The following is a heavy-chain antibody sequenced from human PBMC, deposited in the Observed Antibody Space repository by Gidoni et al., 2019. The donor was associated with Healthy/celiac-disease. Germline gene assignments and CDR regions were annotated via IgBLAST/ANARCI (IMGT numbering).Heavy chain of an antibody. V-gene: IGHV3-7*01. CDR2: IKQDGSEK. CDR1: GFTFSSYW. J-gene: IGHJ6*03. D-gene: IGHD3-3*01. CDR3: ARVDQIWSGVRANYYYYMDV. Sequence: EVQLVESGGGLVQPGGSLRLSCAASGFTFSSYWMSWVRQAPGKGLEWVANIKQDGSEKYYVDSVKGRFTISRDNAKNSLYLQMNSLRAEDTAVYYCARVDQIWSGVRANYYYYMDVWGKGTTVTVSS.